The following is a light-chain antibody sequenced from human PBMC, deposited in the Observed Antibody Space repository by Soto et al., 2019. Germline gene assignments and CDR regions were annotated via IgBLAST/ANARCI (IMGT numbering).Light chain of an antibody. CDR3: QQYDSYPLT. CDR2: AAS. Sequence: DIQMTQSPSSLSASVGDRVTITFRASQSISSYLNWYQQKPGKAPNLLIYAASSLRSGVSSRFSGSGSGTEFTLTISSLQPEDFATYYCQQYDSYPLTFGGGTKVDIK. CDR1: QSISSY. V-gene: IGKV1-39*01. J-gene: IGKJ4*01.